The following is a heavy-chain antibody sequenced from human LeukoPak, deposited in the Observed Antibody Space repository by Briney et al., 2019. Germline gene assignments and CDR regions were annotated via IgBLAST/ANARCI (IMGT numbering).Heavy chain of an antibody. D-gene: IGHD5-18*01. Sequence: PGGSLRLSCAASGFTFSSYGMHWVRQAPGKGLEWVAVIWYDGSNKYYADSVKGRFTISRDNSKNTLYLQMNSLRAEDTAVYYCARVRVDTAMVPGYYYGMDVWGQGTTVTVSS. V-gene: IGHV3-33*01. CDR3: ARVRVDTAMVPGYYYGMDV. CDR1: GFTFSSYG. CDR2: IWYDGSNK. J-gene: IGHJ6*02.